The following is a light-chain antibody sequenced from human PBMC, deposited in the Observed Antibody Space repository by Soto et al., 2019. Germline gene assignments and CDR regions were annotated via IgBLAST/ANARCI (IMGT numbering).Light chain of an antibody. CDR3: QQYGSAPIT. CDR2: DAS. J-gene: IGKJ5*01. Sequence: IVLTQSPGTLSLSPGERATLSCRASQRISNDYLAWYQQKPGQAPRLLIYDASSRATGVPDRISGSVSGTDFTLIISSLEPGDFAVYFCQQYGSAPITFGQGTRLEIK. V-gene: IGKV3-20*01. CDR1: QRISNDY.